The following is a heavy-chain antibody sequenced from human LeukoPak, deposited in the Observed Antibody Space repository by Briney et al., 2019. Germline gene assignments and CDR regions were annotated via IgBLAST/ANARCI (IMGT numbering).Heavy chain of an antibody. CDR2: ISGSGGST. D-gene: IGHD1-26*01. V-gene: IGHV3-23*01. J-gene: IGHJ4*02. Sequence: GGSLRLSCAASGFTFSSYAMSWVRQAPGKGLEWVSAISGSGGSTYYADSVKGRFTISRDNSKNTLYLQMNSLRAEDTAVYYCAKGGRLGYSGSFYFDYWGQGTLVTVSS. CDR3: AKGGRLGYSGSFYFDY. CDR1: GFTFSSYA.